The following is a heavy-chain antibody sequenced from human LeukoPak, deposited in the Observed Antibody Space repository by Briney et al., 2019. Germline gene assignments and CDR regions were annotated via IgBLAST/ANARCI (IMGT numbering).Heavy chain of an antibody. Sequence: GASVKVSCKASGYTFTTYGINWVRQAPGQGLEWMGWISGNNGNTNYAQKLQGRVTMTTDTSTSTAYMELRSLRSDDTAVYYCARDLSGINWFDPWGQGTLVTVSS. CDR2: ISGNNGNT. CDR1: GYTFTTYG. CDR3: ARDLSGINWFDP. J-gene: IGHJ5*02. D-gene: IGHD6-13*01. V-gene: IGHV1-18*01.